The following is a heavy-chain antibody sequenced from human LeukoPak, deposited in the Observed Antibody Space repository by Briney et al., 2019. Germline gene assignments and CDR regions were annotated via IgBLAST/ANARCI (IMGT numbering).Heavy chain of an antibody. CDR1: GGSFSGYY. J-gene: IGHJ4*02. V-gene: IGHV4-34*01. D-gene: IGHD2-2*01. CDR3: ARAYCSSTSCLQIDY. Sequence: SETLSLTRAVYGGSFSGYYWSWIRQPPGKGLEWIGEINHSGSTNYNPSLKSRVTISVDTSKNQFSLKLSSVTAADTAVYYCARAYCSSTSCLQIDYWGQGTLVTVSS. CDR2: INHSGST.